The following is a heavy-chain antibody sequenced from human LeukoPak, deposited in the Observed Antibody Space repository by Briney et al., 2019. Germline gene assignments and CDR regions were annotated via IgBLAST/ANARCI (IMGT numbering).Heavy chain of an antibody. D-gene: IGHD1-26*01. CDR1: GFTFSSYG. V-gene: IGHV3-30*02. CDR3: AGKAVGTTDHAFDI. Sequence: GGSLRLSCAASGFTFSSYGMHWVRQAPGKGLEWVAFLRYDGSYNYYTDSVEGRFTISRDNSKNTLYLQMNSLTVEDTAVYYCAGKAVGTTDHAFDIWGQGTMVTVSS. J-gene: IGHJ3*02. CDR2: LRYDGSYN.